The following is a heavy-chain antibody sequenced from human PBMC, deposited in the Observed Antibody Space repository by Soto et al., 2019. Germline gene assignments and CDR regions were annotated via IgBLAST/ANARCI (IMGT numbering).Heavy chain of an antibody. D-gene: IGHD2-15*01. CDR2: ISYSGST. CDR3: ARSVGCSGGSCFHHDAFDI. J-gene: IGHJ3*02. CDR1: GGSISSSSYY. V-gene: IGHV4-39*01. Sequence: QLQLQESGPGLVKPSETLSLTCTVSGGSISSSSYYWGWIRQPPGKGLEWIGSISYSGSTYYNPSLKSRITICVDTSKRQFSLKLSSVTAADTAVYYCARSVGCSGGSCFHHDAFDIWGQGTMVTVSS.